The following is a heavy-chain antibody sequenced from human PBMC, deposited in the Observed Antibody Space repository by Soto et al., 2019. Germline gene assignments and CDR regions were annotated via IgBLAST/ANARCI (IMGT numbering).Heavy chain of an antibody. Sequence: GGSLRLSCAGSGFSFSSYAMSWVRQGPEKGLEWVSALSDSGVSPYYAASVKGRFTISRDNSKNMLYLQMDSLRVEDTALYYCAKMTSDSYGRNYGMDVWGQGTTVTVSS. CDR1: GFSFSSYA. D-gene: IGHD5-18*01. CDR3: AKMTSDSYGRNYGMDV. V-gene: IGHV3-23*01. CDR2: LSDSGVSP. J-gene: IGHJ6*02.